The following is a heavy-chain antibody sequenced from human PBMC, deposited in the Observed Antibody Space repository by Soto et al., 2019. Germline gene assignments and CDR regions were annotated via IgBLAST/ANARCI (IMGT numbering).Heavy chain of an antibody. CDR1: GFTFSSYA. CDR3: AKVSGATTFYYYGMDV. J-gene: IGHJ6*02. Sequence: GGSLRLSCAASGFTFSSYAMSWVRQAPGKGLEWVSAISGSGGSTYYADSVKGRFTISRDNSKNTLYLQMNSLRAEDTAVYYCAKVSGATTFYYYGMDVWGQGTTVTSP. CDR2: ISGSGGST. D-gene: IGHD1-26*01. V-gene: IGHV3-23*01.